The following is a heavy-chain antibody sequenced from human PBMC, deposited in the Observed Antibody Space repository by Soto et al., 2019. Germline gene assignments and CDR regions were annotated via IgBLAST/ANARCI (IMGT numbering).Heavy chain of an antibody. CDR2: IYYTGST. CDR1: GASVSSGSFY. D-gene: IGHD3-16*02. V-gene: IGHV4-61*01. Sequence: PSETLSLTCTVSGASVSSGSFYSSWIRQPPGKGLEWIGYIYYTGSTNYSPSLKSGVTILVDTSKNQFSLKLTSVTAADTAVYYCARAVDPIFGVWGTYRYPTWFDPWGQGTLVTVSS. CDR3: ARAVDPIFGVWGTYRYPTWFDP. J-gene: IGHJ5*02.